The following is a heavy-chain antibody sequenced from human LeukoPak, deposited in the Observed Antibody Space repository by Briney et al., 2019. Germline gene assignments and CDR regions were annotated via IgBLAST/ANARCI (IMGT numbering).Heavy chain of an antibody. CDR2: INPNSGGT. V-gene: IGHV1-2*02. D-gene: IGHD3-10*01. J-gene: IGHJ6*02. Sequence: EASVKVSCKASGYTFTGYYMHWVRQAPGQGLEWMGWINPNSGGTNYAQKFQGRVTMTRDTSISTAYMELSRLRSDDTAVYYCARVTMVRGEDYYGMDVWGQGTTVTVSS. CDR3: ARVTMVRGEDYYGMDV. CDR1: GYTFTGYY.